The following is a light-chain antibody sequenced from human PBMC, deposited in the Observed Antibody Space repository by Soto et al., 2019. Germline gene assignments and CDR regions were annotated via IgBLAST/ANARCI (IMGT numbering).Light chain of an antibody. J-gene: IGKJ5*01. CDR1: HRLLYSDGNTY. V-gene: IGKV2-28*01. CDR3: MQALQSLT. Sequence: VISQSRLSLPVALGQPASICCRSRHRLLYSDGNTYLDWYVQXPGQSPXXLIYFGSNRAPGVPDRLSGSGSGTDFTLKINRVEAEDVGTYYCMQALQSLTFGQGTRLEIK. CDR2: FGS.